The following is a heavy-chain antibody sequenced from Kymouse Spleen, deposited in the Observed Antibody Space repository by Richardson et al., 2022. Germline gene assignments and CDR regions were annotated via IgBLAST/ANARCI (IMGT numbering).Heavy chain of an antibody. Sequence: QLQLQESGPGLVKPSETLSLTCTVSGGSISSSSYYWGWIRQPPGKGLEWIGSIYYSGSTYYNPSLKSRVTISVDTSKNQFSLKLSSVTAADTAVYYCARFVMVRGEGDYWGQGTLVTVSS. CDR3: ARFVMVRGEGDY. D-gene: IGHD3-10*01. CDR1: GGSISSSSYY. J-gene: IGHJ4*02. V-gene: IGHV4-39*01. CDR2: IYYSGST.